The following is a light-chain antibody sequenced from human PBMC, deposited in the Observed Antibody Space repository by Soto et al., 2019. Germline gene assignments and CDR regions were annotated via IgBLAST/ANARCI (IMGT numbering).Light chain of an antibody. CDR1: QSVSNSY. V-gene: IGKV3-20*01. CDR3: QQYSSSPLT. Sequence: EILLTQSPGTLSLSPGERATLSCRASQSVSNSYLAWYQQKPGQAPRLLIYGASSRATGTPDRFSGSGSGTDFTLTISRLEAEDFAVYYCQQYSSSPLTFGGGTKVEIK. CDR2: GAS. J-gene: IGKJ4*01.